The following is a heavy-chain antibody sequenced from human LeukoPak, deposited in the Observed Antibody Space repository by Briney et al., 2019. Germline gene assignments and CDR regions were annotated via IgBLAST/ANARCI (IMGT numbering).Heavy chain of an antibody. J-gene: IGHJ6*02. CDR2: IIPIFGTA. Sequence: SVKVSCKASGGTFSSYAISWVRQAPGQGLEWMGGIIPIFGTANYARKFQGRVTITADESTSTAYMELSSLRSEDTAVYYCARASIITGTSLRIHLDVWGQGTTVTVSS. D-gene: IGHD1-7*01. CDR3: ARASIITGTSLRIHLDV. V-gene: IGHV1-69*13. CDR1: GGTFSSYA.